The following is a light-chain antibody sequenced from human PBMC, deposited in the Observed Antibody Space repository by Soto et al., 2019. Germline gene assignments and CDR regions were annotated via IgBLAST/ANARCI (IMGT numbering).Light chain of an antibody. CDR3: SSYATSTTVL. CDR2: DVS. CDR1: SSDVGGYNY. J-gene: IGLJ2*01. V-gene: IGLV2-14*03. Sequence: QSALTQPASVSGSPGQSITISCTGTSSDVGGYNYVSWYQQHPGRAPQLMIYDVSNRPSGVSNRFSGSRSGNTASLTISGLQGEDEADYYCSSYATSTTVLFGGGTKVTVL.